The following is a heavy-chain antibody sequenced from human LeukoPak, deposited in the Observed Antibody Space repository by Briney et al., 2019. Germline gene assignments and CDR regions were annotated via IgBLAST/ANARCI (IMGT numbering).Heavy chain of an antibody. Sequence: ASVKVSCKASGYTFTGYYMHWVRQAPGQGLEWMGWINPNSGGTNYAQKFQGRVTMTRDTSISTAYMELSRLRSDDTAVFYCARGRSGSGYSYYFDSWGQGTLVTVSS. CDR3: ARGRSGSGYSYYFDS. CDR2: INPNSGGT. V-gene: IGHV1-2*02. CDR1: GYTFTGYY. D-gene: IGHD3-3*01. J-gene: IGHJ4*02.